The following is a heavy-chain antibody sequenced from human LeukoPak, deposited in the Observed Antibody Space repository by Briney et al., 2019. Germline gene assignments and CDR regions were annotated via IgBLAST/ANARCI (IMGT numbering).Heavy chain of an antibody. CDR2: IYYSGST. CDR1: GGSISSSSYY. D-gene: IGHD3-22*01. J-gene: IGHJ4*02. CDR3: ARGHYYDSSGYYPFDY. V-gene: IGHV4-61*05. Sequence: SETLSLTCTVSGGSISSSSYYWGWIRQPPGKGLEWIGYIYYSGSTNYNPSLKSRVTISVDTSKNQFSLKLSSVTAADTAVYYCARGHYYDSSGYYPFDYWGQGTLVTVSS.